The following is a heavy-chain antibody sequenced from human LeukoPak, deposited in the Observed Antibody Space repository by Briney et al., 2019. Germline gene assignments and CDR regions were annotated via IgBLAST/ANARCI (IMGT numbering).Heavy chain of an antibody. Sequence: SVKVSCKASGGTFSSYAISWVRQAPGQGLEWMGGIIPIFGTANYAQKFQGRVTITTDESTSTAYMELSRLRSDDTAVYYCARDSGDGYNTPIDYWGQGTLVSVSS. V-gene: IGHV1-69*05. CDR3: ARDSGDGYNTPIDY. J-gene: IGHJ4*02. CDR1: GGTFSSYA. D-gene: IGHD5-24*01. CDR2: IIPIFGTA.